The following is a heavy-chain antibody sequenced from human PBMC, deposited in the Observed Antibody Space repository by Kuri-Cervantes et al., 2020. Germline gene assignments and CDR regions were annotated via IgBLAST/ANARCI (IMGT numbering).Heavy chain of an antibody. D-gene: IGHD2-15*01. CDR2: IYNGGST. Sequence: SETLSLTCTVSGGSISSGSDNWSWIRQPPGKGLEWIGYIYNGGSTYYNPSLKSRATISVDTSKNQFSLKLSSVTAADTAVYYCARAGGGGVDYWGQGTLVTVSS. J-gene: IGHJ4*02. V-gene: IGHV4-39*07. CDR1: GGSISSGSDN. CDR3: ARAGGGGVDY.